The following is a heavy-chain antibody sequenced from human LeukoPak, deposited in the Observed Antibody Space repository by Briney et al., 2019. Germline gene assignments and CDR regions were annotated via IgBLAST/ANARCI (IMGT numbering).Heavy chain of an antibody. CDR3: ARGTAGPYWYFDL. J-gene: IGHJ2*01. D-gene: IGHD1-1*01. Sequence: SETLSLTCAVSGGSISSDGYSWSWIRQPPGKGLEWIGYLFHSGSTFYNPSLKSRVTISVDRSKNQFSLRLNSVTAADTAVYYCARGTAGPYWYFDLWGRGTLVAVSS. CDR2: LFHSGST. V-gene: IGHV4-30-2*01. CDR1: GGSISSDGYS.